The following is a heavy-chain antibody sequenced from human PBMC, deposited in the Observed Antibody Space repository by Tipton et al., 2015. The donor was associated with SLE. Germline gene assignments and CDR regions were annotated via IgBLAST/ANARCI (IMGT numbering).Heavy chain of an antibody. CDR1: GFTFSSYW. CDR2: INSDGSST. V-gene: IGHV3-74*01. Sequence: SLRLSCAASGFTFSSYWMHWVRQAPGKGLVWVSRINSDGSSTSYADSVKGRFTISRDNAKNTLYLQMNSLRAEDTAVYYCAAGEYSYGYAFNIWGQGTMVTVSS. CDR3: AAGEYSYGYAFNI. J-gene: IGHJ3*02. D-gene: IGHD5-18*01.